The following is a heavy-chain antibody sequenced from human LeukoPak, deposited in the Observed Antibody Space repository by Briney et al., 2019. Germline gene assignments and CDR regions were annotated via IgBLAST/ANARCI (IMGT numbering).Heavy chain of an antibody. J-gene: IGHJ6*03. CDR1: GCTFTDYY. CDR2: VDPEDGET. Sequence: ASVKISCKVSGCTFTDYYMHWVQQAPGKGLEWMGLVDPEDGETIYAEKFQGRVTITADTSTDTAYMELSSLRSEDTAVYYCARSRFGTARGKNYYYYMDVWGKGTTVTSP. V-gene: IGHV1-69-2*01. D-gene: IGHD3-10*01. CDR3: ARSRFGTARGKNYYYYMDV.